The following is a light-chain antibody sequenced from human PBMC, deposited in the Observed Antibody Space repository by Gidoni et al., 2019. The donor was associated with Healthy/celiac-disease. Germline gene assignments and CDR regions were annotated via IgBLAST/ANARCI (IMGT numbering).Light chain of an antibody. V-gene: IGKV3-15*01. Sequence: EIGMTQSSATRSVSTGERATLSCRARHGVNSNLAWYQQKPGQAPRLLIYGASTRATGIPARFSGSGSGTDFTLTISSLQSEDFAVYYCQQYSNWPPLTFGGGTKVEIK. CDR1: HGVNSN. CDR3: QQYSNWPPLT. J-gene: IGKJ4*01. CDR2: GAS.